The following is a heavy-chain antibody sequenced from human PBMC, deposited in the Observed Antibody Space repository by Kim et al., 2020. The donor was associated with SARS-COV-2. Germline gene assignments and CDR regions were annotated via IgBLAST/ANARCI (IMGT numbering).Heavy chain of an antibody. Sequence: NPNSGGTNYGQRFPGRVTMTRDTSISTAYMELSRLGSDDTAVYYCARSWDVWGQGTTVTVSS. V-gene: IGHV1-2*02. J-gene: IGHJ6*02. CDR3: ARSWDV. CDR2: NPNSGGT.